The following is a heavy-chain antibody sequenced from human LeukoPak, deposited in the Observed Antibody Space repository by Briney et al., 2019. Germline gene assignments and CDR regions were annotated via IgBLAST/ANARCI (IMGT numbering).Heavy chain of an antibody. CDR1: GFTFNNYW. CDR3: VPGGLAVSGIDY. J-gene: IGHJ4*02. V-gene: IGHV3-7*01. D-gene: IGHD6-19*01. Sequence: PGGSLRLSCAVSGFTFNNYWMSWVRQAPGKGLEWVANITPDGSDRCYVDSLKGRVTISRDNTKSSLYLQLNSLRAEDTAVYYCVPGGLAVSGIDYWGQGALVTVSS. CDR2: ITPDGSDR.